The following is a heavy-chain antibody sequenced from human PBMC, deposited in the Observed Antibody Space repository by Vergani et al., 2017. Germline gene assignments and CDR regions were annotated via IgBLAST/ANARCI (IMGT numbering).Heavy chain of an antibody. V-gene: IGHV4-61*02. CDR1: GGSISSGSYY. D-gene: IGHD3-10*01. CDR2: IYTSGST. J-gene: IGHJ4*02. CDR3: ARDRRGSGSGAFGY. Sequence: QVQLPESGPGLVKPSQTLSLTCTVSGGSISSGSYYWSWIRQPAGKGLEWIGRIYTSGSTNYNPSLKSRVTISVDTSKNQFSLKLSSVTAADTAVYYCARDRRGSGSGAFGYWGQGTLVTVSS.